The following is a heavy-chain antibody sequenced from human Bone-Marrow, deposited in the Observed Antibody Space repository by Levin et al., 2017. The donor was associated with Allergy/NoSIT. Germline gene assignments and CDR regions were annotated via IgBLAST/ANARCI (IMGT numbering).Heavy chain of an antibody. Sequence: GESLKISCKASGYTFTSYDINWVRQATGQGLEWMGWMNPNSGNTGYAQKFQGRVTMTRNTSISTAYMELSSLRSEDTAVYYCARGRVGDIVVVPAATPYGMDVWGQGTTVTVSS. CDR1: GYTFTSYD. CDR2: MNPNSGNT. J-gene: IGHJ6*02. CDR3: ARGRVGDIVVVPAATPYGMDV. V-gene: IGHV1-8*01. D-gene: IGHD2-2*01.